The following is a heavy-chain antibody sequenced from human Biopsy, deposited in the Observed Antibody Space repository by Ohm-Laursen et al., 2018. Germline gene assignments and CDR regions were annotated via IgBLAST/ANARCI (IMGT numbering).Heavy chain of an antibody. D-gene: IGHD3-3*01. J-gene: IGHJ4*02. CDR2: FYYSGST. CDR3: ARARIKASGVLIPETFYFDS. Sequence: SETLSLTCDVSGDSISIYYWSWIRQPPGKGLEWIGHFYYSGSTNYNPSLKSRITMSLDRSKGQVSLRMNSVTAADTAVYYCARARIKASGVLIPETFYFDSWGQGTLVTASS. CDR1: GDSISIYY. V-gene: IGHV4-59*01.